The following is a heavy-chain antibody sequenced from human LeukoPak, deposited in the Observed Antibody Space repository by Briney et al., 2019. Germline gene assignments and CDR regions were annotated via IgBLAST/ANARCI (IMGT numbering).Heavy chain of an antibody. J-gene: IGHJ2*01. V-gene: IGHV1-46*01. D-gene: IGHD6-19*01. CDR2: INPSGGST. CDR3: ARAEYSSPFDL. CDR1: GYTFTSYF. Sequence: ASVKVSCKSSGYTFTSYFMHWVRQAPGQGLEWMGIINPSGGSTSYAQNFQGRVTMTRDTSASTVYMELSSLRSEDTAVYYCARAEYSSPFDLWGRGTLVTVSS.